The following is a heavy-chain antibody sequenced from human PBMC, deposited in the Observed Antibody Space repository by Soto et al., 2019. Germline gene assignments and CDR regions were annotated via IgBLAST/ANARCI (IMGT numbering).Heavy chain of an antibody. J-gene: IGHJ4*02. CDR3: ARHVPRGYRDSSAYCCFDF. Sequence: GESLKISCKGSGYSFTDYWIGWVRQMSGKGLEWMGIIYPGDSDTRYSPSFQGRVTISADRSITTAYLQWSSLEASDTAMYYCARHVPRGYRDSSAYCCFDFWGQGALVTV. CDR1: GYSFTDYW. V-gene: IGHV5-51*01. CDR2: IYPGDSDT. D-gene: IGHD3-22*01.